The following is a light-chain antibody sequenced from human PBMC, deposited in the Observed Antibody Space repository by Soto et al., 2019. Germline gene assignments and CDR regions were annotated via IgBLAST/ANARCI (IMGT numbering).Light chain of an antibody. CDR2: SAS. J-gene: IGKJ4*01. Sequence: EIVMTPSPATLSVSPGERATLSCRASQSISDTLAWYQQKPGQAPRLLIYSASNRATGIPARFSGSGSGTDFTLTISSLEPEDFAVYYCQQRSNWPLTFGGGTKVDIK. V-gene: IGKV3-11*01. CDR3: QQRSNWPLT. CDR1: QSISDT.